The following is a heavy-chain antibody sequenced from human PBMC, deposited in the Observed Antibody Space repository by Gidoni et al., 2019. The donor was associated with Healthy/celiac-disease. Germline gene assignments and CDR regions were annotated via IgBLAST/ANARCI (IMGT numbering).Heavy chain of an antibody. D-gene: IGHD3-10*01. CDR1: GFTFSSYG. J-gene: IGHJ4*02. Sequence: QVQLVESGGGVVQPGRSLRLSCAASGFTFSSYGMHWVRQAPGKGLEWVAVIWYDGSNKYYADSVKGRFTISRDNSKNTLYLQMNSLRAEDTAVYYCARDGAPWGGEYYFDYWGQGTLVTVSS. CDR2: IWYDGSNK. CDR3: ARDGAPWGGEYYFDY. V-gene: IGHV3-33*01.